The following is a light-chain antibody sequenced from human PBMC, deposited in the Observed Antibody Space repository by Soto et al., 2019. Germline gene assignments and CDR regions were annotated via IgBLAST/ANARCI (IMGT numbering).Light chain of an antibody. CDR1: QGISSY. CDR2: AAS. V-gene: IGKV1-8*01. CDR3: QQLSYYPRT. J-gene: IGKJ2*01. Sequence: AIRMTQSPSSLSASTGDRVTITCRASQGISSYLAWYQQKPGRAPELLIYAASTLQSGVPLRFSGSGSGTEFTLTISSLQPEDFATYYCQQLSYYPRTFGQGTKLEIK.